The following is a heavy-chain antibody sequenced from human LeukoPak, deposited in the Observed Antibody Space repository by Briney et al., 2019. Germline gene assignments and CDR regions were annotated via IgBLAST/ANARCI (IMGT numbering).Heavy chain of an antibody. D-gene: IGHD3-22*01. CDR2: IIPIFGTA. CDR3: ARRSDDYDSSAYYH. J-gene: IGHJ4*02. CDR1: GYPFTNYY. Sequence: SVKVSCKASGYPFTNYYMHWVRQAPGQGLEWMGGIIPIFGTANYAQKFQGRVTITADESTSTAYMELSSLRSEDTAVYYCARRSDDYDSSAYYHWGQGTLVTVSS. V-gene: IGHV1-69*13.